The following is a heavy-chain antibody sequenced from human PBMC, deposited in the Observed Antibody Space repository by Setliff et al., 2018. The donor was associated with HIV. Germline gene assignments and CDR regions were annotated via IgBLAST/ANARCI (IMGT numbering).Heavy chain of an antibody. CDR2: ISYSGDNK. CDR3: ARARLYYNFWSGYPYYFDY. J-gene: IGHJ4*02. CDR1: GFTFNNND. V-gene: IGHV3-23*01. D-gene: IGHD3-3*01. Sequence: ETLSLSCAASGFTFNNNDMTWVRQVPGKGLEWVSSISYSGDNKYYADSVKGRFTISRDNSKNTLYLQINRLRPEDTAVYYCARARLYYNFWSGYPYYFDYWGQGTLVTVSS.